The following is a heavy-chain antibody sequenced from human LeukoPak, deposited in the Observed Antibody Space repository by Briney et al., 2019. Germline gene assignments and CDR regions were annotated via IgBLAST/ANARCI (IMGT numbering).Heavy chain of an antibody. Sequence: PSETLSLTCTVSGYSISSGYYWGWIRQPPGKGLEWIGSIYHSGSTYYNPSLKSRVTISVDTSKNQFSLKLSSVTAADTAVYYCARGNPGQDYWGQGTLVTVSS. CDR3: ARGNPGQDY. CDR1: GYSISSGYY. CDR2: IYHSGST. V-gene: IGHV4-38-2*02. J-gene: IGHJ4*02.